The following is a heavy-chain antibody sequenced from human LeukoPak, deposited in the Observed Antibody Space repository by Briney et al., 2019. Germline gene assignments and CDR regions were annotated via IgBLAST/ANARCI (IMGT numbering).Heavy chain of an antibody. D-gene: IGHD3-16*01. J-gene: IGHJ4*02. CDR3: ARGVGLTQGGAFDF. CDR1: GYSISSGYY. V-gene: IGHV4-38-2*02. CDR2: IYESGST. Sequence: KTSETLSLTCTVSGYSISSGYYWGWIRQPPGKGLEWIGSIYESGSTYYNSSLKSRVTISVDTSKNQLSLKLTSVTAADTAVYYCARGVGLTQGGAFDFWGQGTLVTVSS.